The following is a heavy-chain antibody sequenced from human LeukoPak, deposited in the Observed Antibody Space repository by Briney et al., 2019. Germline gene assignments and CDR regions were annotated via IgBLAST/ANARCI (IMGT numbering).Heavy chain of an antibody. D-gene: IGHD6-13*01. CDR2: IKQDGSEK. J-gene: IGHJ4*02. CDR3: ARGRYSSSWFDY. V-gene: IGHV3-7*04. Sequence: GGPLRLSCAASGFTFGTYWMSWVRQAPGKGLEWVANIKQDGSEKYYVDSVKGRFTISRDNAKNSLYLQMNSLRVEDTAVYYGARGRYSSSWFDYWGQGTLVIVSS. CDR1: GFTFGTYW.